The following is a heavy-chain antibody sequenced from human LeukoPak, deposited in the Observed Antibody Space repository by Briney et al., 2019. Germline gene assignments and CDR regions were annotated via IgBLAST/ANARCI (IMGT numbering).Heavy chain of an antibody. Sequence: NPSETLSLTCTVSGGSISSDASYLTWIRQHPGKGLEWIGYIYYSGATYYHPSLKSRLTISLDTSKNQLSLKLSSVTAADTAVYYCARGFPGSETSLRDHYYMDVWGRGTTVTVSS. D-gene: IGHD3-10*01. CDR3: ARGFPGSETSLRDHYYMDV. V-gene: IGHV4-31*03. CDR1: GGSISSDASY. CDR2: IYYSGAT. J-gene: IGHJ6*03.